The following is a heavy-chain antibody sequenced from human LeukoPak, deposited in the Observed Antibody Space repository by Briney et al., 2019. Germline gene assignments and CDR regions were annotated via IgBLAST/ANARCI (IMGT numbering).Heavy chain of an antibody. CDR2: IRSDGSDT. J-gene: IGHJ6*03. Sequence: GGSLRLSCAASGFTFSDTWMHWVRQAPGEGLVWVSRIRSDGSDTRYAESVKGRFTVSRDNAKNSLYLQMNSLRAEDTAVYYCAKDGVAYCGGDCTRQFYYYMDVWGKGTTVTVSS. CDR3: AKDGVAYCGGDCTRQFYYYMDV. CDR1: GFTFSDTW. D-gene: IGHD2-21*02. V-gene: IGHV3-74*01.